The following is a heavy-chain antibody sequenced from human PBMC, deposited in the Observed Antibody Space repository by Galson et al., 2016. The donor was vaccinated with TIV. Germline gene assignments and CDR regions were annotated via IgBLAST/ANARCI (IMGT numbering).Heavy chain of an antibody. D-gene: IGHD1-26*01. CDR1: GDTFRTYT. CDR3: VRDRIVDATYYYYYFGMDV. V-gene: IGHV1-69*10. J-gene: IGHJ6*02. CDR2: IIPIHGLS. Sequence: SVKVSCKAPGDTFRTYTISWVRQAPGQGLEWMGGIIPIHGLSNHAQKFQGRVTITADEPTGTVYMGLSSLRVEDTAVYYCVRDRIVDATYYYYYFGMDVWGQGTAVTVSS.